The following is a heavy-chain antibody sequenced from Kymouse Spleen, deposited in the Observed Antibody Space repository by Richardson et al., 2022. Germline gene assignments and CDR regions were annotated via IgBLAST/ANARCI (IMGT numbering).Heavy chain of an antibody. CDR1: GGSISSSSYY. CDR3: ARGFGELFPYYYGMDV. V-gene: IGHV4-39*01. D-gene: IGHD3-10*01. Sequence: QLQLQESGPGLVKPSETLSLTCTVSGGSISSSSYYWGWIRQPPGKGLEWIGSIYYSGSTYYNPSLKSRVTISVDTSKNQFSLKLSSVTAADTAVYYCARGFGELFPYYYGMDVWGQGTTVTVSS. J-gene: IGHJ6*02. CDR2: IYYSGST.